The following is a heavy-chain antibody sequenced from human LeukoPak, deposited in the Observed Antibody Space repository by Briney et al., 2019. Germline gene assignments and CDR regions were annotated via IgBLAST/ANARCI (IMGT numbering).Heavy chain of an antibody. D-gene: IGHD6-19*01. CDR3: ARVTSSGWYLFDY. V-gene: IGHV4-59*01. J-gene: IGHJ4*02. Sequence: NPSETLSLTCTVSGGSISSYYWSWIRQPPGKGLEWIGYIYYSGSTNYNPSLKSRVTISVDTSKNQFCLKLSSVTAADTAVYYCARVTSSGWYLFDYWGQGTLVTVSS. CDR2: IYYSGST. CDR1: GGSISSYY.